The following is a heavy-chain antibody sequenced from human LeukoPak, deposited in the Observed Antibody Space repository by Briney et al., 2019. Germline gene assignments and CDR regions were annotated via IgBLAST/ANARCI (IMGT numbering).Heavy chain of an antibody. J-gene: IGHJ4*02. CDR3: AKAGVNGYYFDSSGYYSYYFDY. V-gene: IGHV3-23*01. D-gene: IGHD3-22*01. Sequence: GGSLRLTCAASGFTFSSYAMSWVRQAPGKGLEWVSAISGSGGSTYYADSVKGRFTISRDNSKNTLYLQMNSLRAEDTAVYYCAKAGVNGYYFDSSGYYSYYFDYWGQGTLVTVSS. CDR2: ISGSGGST. CDR1: GFTFSSYA.